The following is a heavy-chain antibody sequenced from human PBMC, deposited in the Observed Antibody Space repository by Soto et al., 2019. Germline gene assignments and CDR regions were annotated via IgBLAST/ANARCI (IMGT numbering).Heavy chain of an antibody. CDR3: AKHIAASVAFDI. CDR1: GFTFSSYA. V-gene: IGHV3-23*01. CDR2: ISGSGGST. Sequence: EVQLLESGGGLVQPGGSLRLSCAASGFTFSSYALNWVRQAPGKGLEWVSAISGSGGSTYYADSVKGRFTISRDNSKNTLYLQMNSLRAEDTAVYYCAKHIAASVAFDIWGQGTMVTVSS. J-gene: IGHJ3*02. D-gene: IGHD6-13*01.